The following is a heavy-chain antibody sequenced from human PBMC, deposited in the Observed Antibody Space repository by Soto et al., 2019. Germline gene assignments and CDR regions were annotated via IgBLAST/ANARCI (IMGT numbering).Heavy chain of an antibody. V-gene: IGHV5-51*01. CDR3: ARQRYCSGGSCPRKWNY. CDR2: IYPGDSDT. Sequence: PGEALKISCKGSGYSFTSYWIGWVRQMPGKGLEWMGIIYPGDSDTRYSPSFQGQVTISADKSISTAYLQWSSLKASDTAMYYCARQRYCSGGSCPRKWNYWGQGTLVTVSS. J-gene: IGHJ4*02. CDR1: GYSFTSYW. D-gene: IGHD2-15*01.